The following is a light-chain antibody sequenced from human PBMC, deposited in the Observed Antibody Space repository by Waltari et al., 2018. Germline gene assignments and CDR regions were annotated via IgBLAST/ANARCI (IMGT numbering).Light chain of an antibody. CDR3: QQYYNTPLT. Sequence: DIVMTQSPESLAVSLGERATINCKSSESVLYSPNNKNHLAWYQQKPGQPPKLLIYWASPRKSGVPDRFSGSGSETDFTLTVSSLQAEDVALYYCQQYYNTPLTFGGGTKVEIK. CDR2: WAS. CDR1: ESVLYSPNNKNH. J-gene: IGKJ4*01. V-gene: IGKV4-1*01.